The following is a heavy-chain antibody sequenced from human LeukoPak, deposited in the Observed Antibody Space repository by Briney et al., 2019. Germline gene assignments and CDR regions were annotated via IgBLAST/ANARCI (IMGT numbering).Heavy chain of an antibody. CDR3: AREGTVTPYYGMDV. J-gene: IGHJ6*02. Sequence: GASVKVSCKASGYTFTGYYMHWVRQAPGQGLEWMGWINPNSGGTNYARKSQGWVTMTRDTSISTAYMELSRLRSDDTAVYYCAREGTVTPYYGMDVWGQGTTVTVSS. V-gene: IGHV1-2*04. D-gene: IGHD4-17*01. CDR1: GYTFTGYY. CDR2: INPNSGGT.